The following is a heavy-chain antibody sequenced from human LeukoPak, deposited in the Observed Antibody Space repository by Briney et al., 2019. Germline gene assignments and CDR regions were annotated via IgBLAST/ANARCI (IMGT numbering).Heavy chain of an antibody. CDR2: ISGSGGST. D-gene: IGHD6-6*01. CDR1: GFTFSSYA. CDR3: AKRSSSSYYYYYGMDV. J-gene: IGHJ6*02. Sequence: GGSLRLSCAASGFTFSSYAMSWVRQAPGKGLEWVSAISGSGGSTYYADSVKGRFTISRDNSKNTLYPQMNSLRAEDTAVYCCAKRSSSSYYYYYGMDVWGQGTTVTVSS. V-gene: IGHV3-23*01.